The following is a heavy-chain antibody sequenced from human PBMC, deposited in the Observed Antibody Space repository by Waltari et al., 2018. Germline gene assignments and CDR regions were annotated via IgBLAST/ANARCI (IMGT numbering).Heavy chain of an antibody. CDR1: GFTFRSYA. J-gene: IGHJ3*02. CDR3: ARTSQSSGPTKGAFDI. V-gene: IGHV3-23*01. D-gene: IGHD6-19*01. CDR2: SGGSGGST. Sequence: VQMLESGGGLVQPGGSLRLSCAASGFTFRSYAMRWVRQAPGKGLEWVSASGGSGGSTYYADSVKGRFTISRDNSKNTLYLQRNSLRAEDTAVYYCARTSQSSGPTKGAFDIWGQGTMVTVSS.